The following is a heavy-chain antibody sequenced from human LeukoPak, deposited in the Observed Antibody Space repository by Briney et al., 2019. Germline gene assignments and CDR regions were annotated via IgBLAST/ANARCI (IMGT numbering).Heavy chain of an antibody. CDR1: GFTSSIYP. CDR2: IAYDGSYK. Sequence: GGSLRLSCAASGFTSSIYPMHWVRQAPGKGREWVAVIAYDGSYKYYADSVKGRFTISRDNSKSTLYLLMNSLRAEDTAVYYCASENDAFDIWGPGTVVTVSS. V-gene: IGHV3-30*04. CDR3: ASENDAFDI. J-gene: IGHJ3*02.